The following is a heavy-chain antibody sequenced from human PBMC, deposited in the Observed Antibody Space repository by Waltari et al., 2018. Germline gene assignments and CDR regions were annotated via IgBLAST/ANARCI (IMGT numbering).Heavy chain of an antibody. CDR1: GFTFSSYW. D-gene: IGHD6-13*01. CDR3: ASGRHSSSWYRDWFDP. J-gene: IGHJ5*02. Sequence: EVQLVESGGGLVQPGGSLRLSCAASGFTFSSYWMHWVRQAPGKGLVWVSRMNTEGSSTSYADSVKGRFTISRDNAKNTLYLQMNSLRAEETAVYYCASGRHSSSWYRDWFDPWGQGTLVTVSS. V-gene: IGHV3-74*01. CDR2: MNTEGSST.